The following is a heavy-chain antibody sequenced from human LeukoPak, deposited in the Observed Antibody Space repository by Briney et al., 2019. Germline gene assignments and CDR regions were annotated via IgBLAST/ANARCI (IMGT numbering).Heavy chain of an antibody. CDR2: ISAYNGNT. CDR3: AREPESGIHADY. J-gene: IGHJ4*02. CDR1: GYTFTSYG. V-gene: IGHV1-18*01. Sequence: ASVKVSCKASGYTFTSYGISWVRQAPGQGLEWMGWISAYNGNTNYAQKLQGRVTMTTDTSTSTAYMELSSLRSEDTAVYYCAREPESGIHADYWGQGTLVTVSS.